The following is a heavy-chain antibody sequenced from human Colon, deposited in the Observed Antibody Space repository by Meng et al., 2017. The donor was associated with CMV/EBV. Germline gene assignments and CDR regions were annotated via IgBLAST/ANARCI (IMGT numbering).Heavy chain of an antibody. J-gene: IGHJ5*02. Sequence: VPLQEPGADRVKPSEPPSLTCTVSGGYLITFYWNWCRQPVGKGLEWCGRIFHAGSAYYNSSLNSRVTMSVDTSKNQFSLKLTSVTAADTAVYYCARDSDGSGTFSYWFDPWGQGTLVTVSS. D-gene: IGHD3-10*01. CDR3: ARDSDGSGTFSYWFDP. V-gene: IGHV4-4*07. CDR2: IFHAGSA. CDR1: GGYLITFY.